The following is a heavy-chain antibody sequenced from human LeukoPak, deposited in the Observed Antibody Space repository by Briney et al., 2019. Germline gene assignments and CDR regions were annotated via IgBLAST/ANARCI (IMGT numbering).Heavy chain of an antibody. J-gene: IGHJ5*02. CDR1: GGSISSSSYY. CDR2: LYYSGST. D-gene: IGHD3-10*01. CDR3: ARDLDRRYYYGSGTRFDP. Sequence: SETLSLTCTVSGGSISSSSYYWGWIRQPPGKGLEWIGSLYYSGSTNYNPSLKSRVTISVDTSKNQFSLKLSSVTAADTAVYYCARDLDRRYYYGSGTRFDPWGQGTLVTVSS. V-gene: IGHV4-39*07.